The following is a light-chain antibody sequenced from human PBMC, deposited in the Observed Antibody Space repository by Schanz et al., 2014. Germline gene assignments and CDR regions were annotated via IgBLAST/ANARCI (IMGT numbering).Light chain of an antibody. CDR3: QKYNSTPLT. J-gene: IGKJ4*01. CDR1: QGIGNY. V-gene: IGKV1-27*01. Sequence: DIQMTQSPSSLSVSVGDRVTITCRASQGIGNYLAWYQQKPGKVPKLLIYAASTLQSGVPSRFSGSGSGTDFILTISSLQPEDVATYYCQKYNSTPLTFGGGTKVEIK. CDR2: AAS.